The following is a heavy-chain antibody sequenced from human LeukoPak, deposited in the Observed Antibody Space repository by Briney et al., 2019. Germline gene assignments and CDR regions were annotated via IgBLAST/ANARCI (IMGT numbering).Heavy chain of an antibody. J-gene: IGHJ4*02. CDR3: AGGSTLDRGLVYY. D-gene: IGHD3-10*01. Sequence: GGSLRLSCAASGFTFSSYAMTWVRQAPGKGLEWVSAISGSGGSTYYADSVKGRLTISRDNAKNTLFLQMNSLRVEDTAVYYCAGGSTLDRGLVYYWGQGTLVTVSS. CDR1: GFTFSSYA. V-gene: IGHV3-23*01. CDR2: ISGSGGST.